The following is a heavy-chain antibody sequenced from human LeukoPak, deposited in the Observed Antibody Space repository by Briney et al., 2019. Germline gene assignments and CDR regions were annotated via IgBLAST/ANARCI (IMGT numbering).Heavy chain of an antibody. CDR2: IYYSGST. D-gene: IGHD5-18*01. CDR3: ASGYTSMRYNWFDP. J-gene: IGHJ5*02. CDR1: GGSISSYY. V-gene: IGHV4-59*01. Sequence: SETLSLTCTVSGGSISSYYWSWIRQPPGKGLEWIGYIYYSGSTNYNPSLKSRVTISVDTSKNQFSLKLSSVTAADTAVYYCASGYTSMRYNWFDPWGQGTLVTVSS.